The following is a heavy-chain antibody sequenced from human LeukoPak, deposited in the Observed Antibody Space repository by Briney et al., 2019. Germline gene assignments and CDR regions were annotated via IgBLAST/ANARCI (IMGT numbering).Heavy chain of an antibody. J-gene: IGHJ4*02. D-gene: IGHD2-2*01. CDR2: ISGSGGST. Sequence: GGSLRPSCAASGFTFSSYAMSWVRQAPGKGLEWVSAISGSGGSTYYADSVKGRFTISRDNSKNTLYLQMNSLRAEDTAVYYCANQDIVVVPAADKYYFDYWGQGTLVTVSS. CDR1: GFTFSSYA. CDR3: ANQDIVVVPAADKYYFDY. V-gene: IGHV3-23*01.